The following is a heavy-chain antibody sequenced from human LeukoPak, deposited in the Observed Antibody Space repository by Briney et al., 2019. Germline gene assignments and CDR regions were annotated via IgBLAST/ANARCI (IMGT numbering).Heavy chain of an antibody. CDR3: ARGFGSGYDFPTYYYGMDV. J-gene: IGHJ6*02. Sequence: PSETLSLTCAVSGDSIGRGSYYWGWIRQPAGKAPEWIGRIFNTGSTSYNPSLKSRVTISVDTSKNQFSLNLRSVTAADTAVYYCARGFGSGYDFPTYYYGMDVWGQGTTVTVSS. D-gene: IGHD5-12*01. CDR2: IFNTGST. CDR1: GDSIGRGSYY. V-gene: IGHV4-61*02.